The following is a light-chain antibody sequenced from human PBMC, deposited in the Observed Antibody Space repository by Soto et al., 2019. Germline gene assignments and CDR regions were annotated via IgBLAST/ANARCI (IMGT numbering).Light chain of an antibody. CDR1: SSDVAIYNY. Sequence: QSALTQPRSVSGSPGQSVTISCTGTSSDVAIYNYISWYQQHPGEAPKLMIHDVSERPSGVPDRFSGSKSGNTASLTISGLQAEDEADYYCCSYAGSYTFARNVFGTGTKV. J-gene: IGLJ1*01. V-gene: IGLV2-11*01. CDR3: CSYAGSYTFARNV. CDR2: DVS.